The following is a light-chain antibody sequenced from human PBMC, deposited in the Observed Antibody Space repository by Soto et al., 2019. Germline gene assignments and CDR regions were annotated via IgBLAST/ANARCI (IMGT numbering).Light chain of an antibody. CDR1: QSVLYSSNNKNY. CDR3: QQYYSPIT. Sequence: DIVMTQSPDSLAVSLGERATINCKSSQSVLYSSNNKNYLAWYQQKPGQPPKLLIYWASTRESGVPDRFSGSGSGTDFTLTISNLQAEDVAVYYCQQYYSPITFGQGTRLEIK. V-gene: IGKV4-1*01. CDR2: WAS. J-gene: IGKJ5*01.